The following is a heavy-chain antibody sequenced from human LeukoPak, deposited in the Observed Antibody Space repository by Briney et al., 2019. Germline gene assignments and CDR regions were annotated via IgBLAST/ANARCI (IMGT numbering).Heavy chain of an antibody. CDR2: IQQDGSEK. CDR1: GFIFSSYW. CDR3: SGGNLYWYFDL. J-gene: IGHJ2*01. V-gene: IGHV3-7*01. Sequence: PGGSLRLSCAASGFIFSSYWMSWVRQAPGKGLERVANIQQDGSEKYYVDSVKGRFTISRDNAKNSLYLQINSLRAEDTAVYYCSGGNLYWYFDLWGRGTLVTVSS. D-gene: IGHD4-23*01.